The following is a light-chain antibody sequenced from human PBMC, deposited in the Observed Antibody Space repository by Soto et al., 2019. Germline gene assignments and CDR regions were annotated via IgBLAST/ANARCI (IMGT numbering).Light chain of an antibody. J-gene: IGKJ5*01. CDR2: DAS. Sequence: GESGSLCSRDSPSVSSNLAWYQQKPGQTPRLLIYDASTRAPGIPARFSCRGAGQDFSITSSSLEPEDFAVYYCHQPHDSVACGQGTRLEIK. V-gene: IGKV3D-11*02. CDR1: PSVSSN. CDR3: HQPHDSVA.